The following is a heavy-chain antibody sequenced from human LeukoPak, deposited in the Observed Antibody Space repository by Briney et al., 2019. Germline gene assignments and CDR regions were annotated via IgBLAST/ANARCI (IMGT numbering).Heavy chain of an antibody. CDR1: GGSISSSSYY. CDR2: IYYSGST. D-gene: IGHD6-19*01. V-gene: IGHV4-39*02. Sequence: SETLSLTCTVSGGSISSSSYYWGWIRQPPGKGLEWIGSIYYSGSTYYNPSLKSRVTISVDTSKNQFSLKLSSVTAADTAVYYCAREGIAVAGTRFADYWGQGTLVTVSS. J-gene: IGHJ4*02. CDR3: AREGIAVAGTRFADY.